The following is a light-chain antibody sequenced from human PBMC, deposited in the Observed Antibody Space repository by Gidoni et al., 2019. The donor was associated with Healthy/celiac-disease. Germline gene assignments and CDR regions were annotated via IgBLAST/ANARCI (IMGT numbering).Light chain of an antibody. V-gene: IGKV3-15*01. CDR2: GAS. CDR1: QSGSSN. J-gene: IGKJ3*01. CDR3: QQYNNWPLFT. Sequence: EIVMTQSPATLSVSPGERATLSCRASQSGSSNLAWYQQKPGRAPRLLIYGASTRATGIPARFSGSGSGTEFTLTISSLQSEDFAVSYCQQYNNWPLFTFGPGTKVDIQ.